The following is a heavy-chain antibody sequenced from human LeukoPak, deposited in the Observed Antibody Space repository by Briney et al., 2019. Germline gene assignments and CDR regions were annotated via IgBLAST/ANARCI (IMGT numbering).Heavy chain of an antibody. D-gene: IGHD6-13*01. CDR3: AKDISTRWYSSTPLPGDY. CDR1: GFTFSRAW. Sequence: GGSLRLSCAASGFTFSRAWMSWLRQAPGKGLEWVANIKEDGSEDYYADSVKGRFAISKDNAKNSLYLQMNSLRAEDTAIYYCAKDISTRWYSSTPLPGDYWGQGTLVTVSS. V-gene: IGHV3-7*03. CDR2: IKEDGSED. J-gene: IGHJ4*02.